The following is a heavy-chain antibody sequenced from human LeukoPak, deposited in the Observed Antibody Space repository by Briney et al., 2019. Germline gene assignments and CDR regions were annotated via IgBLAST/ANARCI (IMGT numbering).Heavy chain of an antibody. V-gene: IGHV3-23*01. D-gene: IGHD2-2*02. Sequence: GGSLRLSCAASGFTFSSYAMSWVRQAPGKGLEWVSAISGSGGSTYYADSVKGRFTISRDSAKNSLYLQMTSLRAEDTALYYCATYRHLPYWGQGTLVTVSS. CDR1: GFTFSSYA. J-gene: IGHJ4*02. CDR3: ATYRHLPY. CDR2: ISGSGGST.